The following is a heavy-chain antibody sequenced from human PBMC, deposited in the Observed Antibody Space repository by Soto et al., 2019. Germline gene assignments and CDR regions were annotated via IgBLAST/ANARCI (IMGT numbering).Heavy chain of an antibody. CDR2: IYPGDSDT. CDR3: ARSSSSHYYIYGMDV. CDR1: GYSFTTYW. D-gene: IGHD6-19*01. V-gene: IGHV5-51*01. Sequence: GESLLISCKGSGYSFTTYWIGWVRQMPGKGLEWMGIIYPGDSDTRYSPSFQGQVTISADKSISTAYLQWSSLKASDTAMYYCARSSSSHYYIYGMDVWGQGTTVTVSS. J-gene: IGHJ6*02.